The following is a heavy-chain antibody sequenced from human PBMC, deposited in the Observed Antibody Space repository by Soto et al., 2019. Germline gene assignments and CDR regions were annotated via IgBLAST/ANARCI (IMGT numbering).Heavy chain of an antibody. CDR2: ISYDGSNK. CDR1: GFTFSSYG. D-gene: IGHD5-12*01. J-gene: IGHJ5*02. V-gene: IGHV3-30*18. CDR3: AKTMRPVATIRYNWFDP. Sequence: PGWSLRLSCAASGFTFSSYGMHWVRQSPGKGLEWVAVISYDGSNKYYADSVKGRFTISRDNSKNTLYLQMNSLRAEDTAVYYCAKTMRPVATIRYNWFDPWGQGTLVTVSS.